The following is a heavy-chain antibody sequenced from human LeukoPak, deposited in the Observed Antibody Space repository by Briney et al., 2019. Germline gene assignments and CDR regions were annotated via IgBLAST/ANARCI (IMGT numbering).Heavy chain of an antibody. CDR1: GFIFMSYW. CDR2: IKQDGSAK. V-gene: IGHV3-7*01. D-gene: IGHD1-1*01. J-gene: IGHJ4*02. CDR3: AGCAGNSCYFDY. Sequence: GGSLRLSCAASGFIFMSYWMRWGRQARGRGVEWVANIKQDGSAKNYVDSVKGRFTISRDNAKNSLYLQLNSLRAEDTAVYYCAGCAGNSCYFDYWGQGTLVIVSS.